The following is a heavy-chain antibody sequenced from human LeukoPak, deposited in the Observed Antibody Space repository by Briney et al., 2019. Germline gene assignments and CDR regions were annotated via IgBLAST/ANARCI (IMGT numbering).Heavy chain of an antibody. V-gene: IGHV3-21*01. D-gene: IGHD4-17*01. CDR2: FSSSTVYI. J-gene: IGHJ5*01. CDR3: ARDGRAMTTVTGGFDS. Sequence: GGSLRLSCAASGFTFSGYSINWVRQAPGKGLEWVSSFSSSTVYIYYADSVKGRFTISRDSAKNSLYLQMNSLRAEDTAVYYCARDGRAMTTVTGGFDSWGQGTLVTVSS. CDR1: GFTFSGYS.